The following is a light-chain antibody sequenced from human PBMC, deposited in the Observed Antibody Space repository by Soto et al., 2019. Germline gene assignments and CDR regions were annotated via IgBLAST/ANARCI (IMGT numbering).Light chain of an antibody. CDR3: QQYNNWPPIT. Sequence: ILLTKSPGTVSLSPGERATLSCRGSQSVSSSYLAWDQKTPGQAPRLLIYGASSRATGTPDRLSSSDSGTEFTLTISSLQSEDFAVYYCQQYNNWPPITFGQGTRLEIK. V-gene: IGKV3-20*01. CDR1: QSVSSSY. CDR2: GAS. J-gene: IGKJ5*01.